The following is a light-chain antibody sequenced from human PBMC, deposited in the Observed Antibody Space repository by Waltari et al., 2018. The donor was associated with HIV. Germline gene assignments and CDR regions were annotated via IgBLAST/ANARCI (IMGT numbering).Light chain of an antibody. J-gene: IGLJ2*01. CDR3: QMWDVSADRAV. CDR2: FDT. CDR1: KTGRTS. Sequence: SYVLTQPPSLSLAPGETARFTCGGDKTGRTSVHWYQRKPGQAPSYFDTGRPSGVPERVPGSKSESTATLAITRAEAGDEAGYCGQMWDVSADRAVFGGGTTLTVL. V-gene: IGLV3-21*04.